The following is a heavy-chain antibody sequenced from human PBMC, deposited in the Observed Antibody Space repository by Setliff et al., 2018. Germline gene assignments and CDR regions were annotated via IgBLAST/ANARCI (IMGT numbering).Heavy chain of an antibody. Sequence: PSETLSLTCTVSGGSVSSGSYYWSWIRQPAGKGLEWFGHIYKSGSTNYNPSLKSRVTMSLDTSKNQFSLNLYSVTAADTAVYYCARAFDSRGYYGESHTHYFDNWGQGTLVTVS. CDR2: IYKSGST. V-gene: IGHV4-61*09. CDR3: ARAFDSRGYYGESHTHYFDN. D-gene: IGHD3-22*01. CDR1: GGSVSSGSYY. J-gene: IGHJ4*02.